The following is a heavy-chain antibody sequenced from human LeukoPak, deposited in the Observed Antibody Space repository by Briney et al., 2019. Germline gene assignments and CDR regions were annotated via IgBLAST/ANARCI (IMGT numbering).Heavy chain of an antibody. D-gene: IGHD4-17*01. V-gene: IGHV4-38-2*02. Sequence: SETLSLTCTVSGYSISSNYYWGWIRQPPGKGLEWIGSIHHSERAYYNPSLKSRDTISVDPSKNHFSLRVMSVTAAEAAVYFCARVSARGGYGDDYFDYWGQGTLVTVSS. CDR3: ARVSARGGYGDDYFDY. J-gene: IGHJ4*02. CDR1: GYSISSNYY. CDR2: IHHSERA.